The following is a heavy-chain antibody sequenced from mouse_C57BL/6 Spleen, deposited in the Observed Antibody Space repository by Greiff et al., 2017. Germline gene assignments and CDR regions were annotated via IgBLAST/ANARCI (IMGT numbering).Heavy chain of an antibody. CDR1: CYAFSSSW. CDR2: VYPGDGDT. Sequence: QVQLQQSGPELVKPGASVKISCKASCYAFSSSWMNWVKQRPGKGLEWIGRVYPGDGDTNYNGKFKGKATLTADESSSTAYMQLSSLTSEDSAVYFCARDLYYYGSYYYAMDYWGQGTSVTVSS. V-gene: IGHV1-82*01. CDR3: ARDLYYYGSYYYAMDY. D-gene: IGHD1-1*01. J-gene: IGHJ4*01.